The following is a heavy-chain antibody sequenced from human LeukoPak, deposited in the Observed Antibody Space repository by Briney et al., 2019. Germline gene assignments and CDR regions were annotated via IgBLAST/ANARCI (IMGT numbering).Heavy chain of an antibody. Sequence: GGSLRLSCAASGFTFSSYGMHWVRQAPGKGLEWVAFIRYDGSNKYYADSVKGRFTISRDNSKNTLYLQMNSLRAEDTAVYYCARDSITMVRGAHSYYYYYMDVWGKGTTVTVSS. CDR3: ARDSITMVRGAHSYYYYYMDV. CDR1: GFTFSSYG. J-gene: IGHJ6*03. V-gene: IGHV3-30*02. CDR2: IRYDGSNK. D-gene: IGHD3-10*01.